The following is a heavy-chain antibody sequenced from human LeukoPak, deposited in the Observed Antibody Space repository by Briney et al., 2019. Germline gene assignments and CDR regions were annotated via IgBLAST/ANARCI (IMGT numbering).Heavy chain of an antibody. D-gene: IGHD1-26*01. CDR2: IWYDRSNK. CDR3: AKESVELPYFDY. J-gene: IGHJ4*02. V-gene: IGHV3-33*06. Sequence: PGRSLRLSCAASGFTFSSYGMHWVRQAPGKGLEWVAVIWYDRSNKYYADSVKGRFTISRDNSKNTLYLQMNSLRAEDTAVYYCAKESVELPYFDYWGQGTLVTVSS. CDR1: GFTFSSYG.